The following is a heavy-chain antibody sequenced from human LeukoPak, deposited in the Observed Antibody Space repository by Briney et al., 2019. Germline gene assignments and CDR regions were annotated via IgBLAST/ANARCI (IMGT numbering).Heavy chain of an antibody. D-gene: IGHD6-19*01. CDR2: IYHSGST. V-gene: IGHV4-30-2*01. CDR3: ATKVGSGWYRNWYFDL. J-gene: IGHJ2*01. Sequence: PSETLSLTCAVSGGSVSSGDYSWSWIRQPPGKGLEWIGYIYHSGSTNYNPSLKSRVTISVDRSKNQFSLKLSSVTAADTAVYYCATKVGSGWYRNWYFDLWGRGTLVTVSS. CDR1: GGSVSSGDYS.